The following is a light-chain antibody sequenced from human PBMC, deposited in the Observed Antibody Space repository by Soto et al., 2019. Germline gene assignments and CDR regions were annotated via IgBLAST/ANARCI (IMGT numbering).Light chain of an antibody. CDR1: SDDVGAYKY. V-gene: IGLV2-14*01. CDR2: EAT. Sequence: QSVLTQPASVSGSPGQSITISCAGTSDDVGAYKYVSWYQQHPGKPNKLMYYEATNRPSGVADRSSASKSGNTASLTISGLHAEDEDDYYCSSYSRMSLFVFGSGTKVTVL. CDR3: SSYSRMSLFV. J-gene: IGLJ1*01.